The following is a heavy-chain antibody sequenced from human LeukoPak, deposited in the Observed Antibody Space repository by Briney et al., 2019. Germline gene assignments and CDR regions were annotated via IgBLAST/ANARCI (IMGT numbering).Heavy chain of an antibody. D-gene: IGHD3-22*01. J-gene: IGHJ4*02. Sequence: ASVKVSCKASGGTFSSYAISWVRQAPGQGLEWMGRIIPILGIANYAQKFQGRVTITADKSTSTAYMELSSLRSEDTAVYYCARVGKYYYDSSGYYAWDYWGQGTLVTVSS. CDR3: ARVGKYYYDSSGYYAWDY. CDR2: IIPILGIA. V-gene: IGHV1-69*04. CDR1: GGTFSSYA.